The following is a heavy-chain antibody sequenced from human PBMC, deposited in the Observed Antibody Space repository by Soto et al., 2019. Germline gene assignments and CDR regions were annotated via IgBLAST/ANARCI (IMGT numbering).Heavy chain of an antibody. D-gene: IGHD2-2*01. CDR2: IYYSGST. CDR3: ARESVVVPAATNWFDP. V-gene: IGHV4-34*09. CDR1: GGSFSGLY. Sequence: SETLSLTCAVYGGSFSGLYWSWIRQSPGKGLEWIGYIYYSGSTYYNPSLKSRVTISVDTSKNQFSPKLSSVTAADTAVYYCARESVVVPAATNWFDPWGQGTLVTVSS. J-gene: IGHJ5*02.